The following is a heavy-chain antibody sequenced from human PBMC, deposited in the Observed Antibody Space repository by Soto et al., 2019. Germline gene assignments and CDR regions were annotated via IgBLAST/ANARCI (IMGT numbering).Heavy chain of an antibody. Sequence: GGSLRLSCAASGFNFGSYAMHWVRQAPGKGLEWVATIWYDGSNKYYTGSVKGRFTISRDNSKNTVFLQMNSLRAEDTAVFYCVRGGGSASATLDYWGQGTLVTVSS. CDR1: GFNFGSYA. V-gene: IGHV3-33*01. CDR2: IWYDGSNK. CDR3: VRGGGSASATLDY. J-gene: IGHJ4*02. D-gene: IGHD2-15*01.